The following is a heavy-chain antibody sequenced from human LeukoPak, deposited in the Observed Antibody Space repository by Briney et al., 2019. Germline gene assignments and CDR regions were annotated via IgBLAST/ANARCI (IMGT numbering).Heavy chain of an antibody. CDR3: ASEGEELLGAFDI. CDR1: GFTFSSYA. D-gene: IGHD1-26*01. Sequence: GGSLRLSCAASGFTFSSYAMHWVRQAPGKGLEWVAVISYDGSNKYYADSVKGRFTISRDNYKNTLYLQMNSLRAEDTAVYYCASEGEELLGAFDIWGQGTMVTVSS. CDR2: ISYDGSNK. J-gene: IGHJ3*02. V-gene: IGHV3-30-3*01.